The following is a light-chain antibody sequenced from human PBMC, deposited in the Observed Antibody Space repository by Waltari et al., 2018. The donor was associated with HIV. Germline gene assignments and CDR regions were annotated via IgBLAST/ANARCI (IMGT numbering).Light chain of an antibody. CDR3: SSHAGSKVV. CDR2: DVI. CDR1: SSDVGGHNY. J-gene: IGLJ2*01. Sequence: QSALTQPPSASGSPGQSVTLSCTGTSSDVGGHNYVSWHQQHPGKAPTLMIYDVIKGPSGVPERFSGSQSGNTASLTVSGLQPEDEADYYCSSHAGSKVVFGGGTRLTVL. V-gene: IGLV2-8*01.